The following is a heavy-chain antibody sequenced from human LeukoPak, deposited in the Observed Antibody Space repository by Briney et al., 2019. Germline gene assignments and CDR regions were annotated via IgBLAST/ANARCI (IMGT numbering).Heavy chain of an antibody. J-gene: IGHJ4*02. CDR3: ARRYCSSTSCTLDY. CDR1: GFTFNSYE. CDR2: ISSSGSTI. V-gene: IGHV3-48*03. Sequence: GGSLRLSCAASGFTFNSYEMNWVRQAPGKGLEWVSYISSSGSTIYYADSVRGRFTISRDNAENSLHLQMNSLRAEDAAVYYCARRYCSSTSCTLDYWGQGTLVTVSS. D-gene: IGHD2-2*01.